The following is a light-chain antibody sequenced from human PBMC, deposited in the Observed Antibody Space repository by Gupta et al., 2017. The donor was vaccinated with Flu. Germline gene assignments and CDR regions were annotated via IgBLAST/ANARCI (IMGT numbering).Light chain of an antibody. CDR2: DVS. J-gene: IGLJ1*01. V-gene: IGLV2-14*03. CDR3: KSFSSNIPYL. CDR1: TTDIGTYDH. Sequence: SVTISCIGSTTDIGTYDHVAWYQQYPGKAPKLIIFDVSHRPSGISDRFSGSKSGTTASLTISGLQPEDEADYYCKSFSSNIPYLFGTGTQVTVL.